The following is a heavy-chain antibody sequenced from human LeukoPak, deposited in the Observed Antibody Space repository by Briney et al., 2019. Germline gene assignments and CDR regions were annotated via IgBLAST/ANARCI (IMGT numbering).Heavy chain of an antibody. J-gene: IGHJ4*02. CDR1: GFTFSSYS. V-gene: IGHV3-21*01. CDR2: ISSSSSYI. CDR3: ARDSTSITMRVVVDY. Sequence: GGSLRLSCAASGFTFSSYSMNWVRPAPGKGLEWVSSISSSSSYIYYADSVKGRFTISRDNAKNSLYLQMNSLRAEDTAVYYCARDSTSITMRVVVDYWGQGTLVTVSS. D-gene: IGHD3-22*01.